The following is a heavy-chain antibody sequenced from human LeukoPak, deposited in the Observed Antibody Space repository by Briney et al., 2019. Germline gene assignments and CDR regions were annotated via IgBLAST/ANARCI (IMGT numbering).Heavy chain of an antibody. V-gene: IGHV4-39*01. Sequence: PGGSLRLSCAASGFTFSSYAMSWVRQPPGKGLDWVASVYSSGSTYYNPSLKSRVTISVDTSKNQFSLKLTSVTAADTAVYYCAGCGGDCYTYYYGMNVWGQGTTVIVSS. J-gene: IGHJ6*02. CDR1: GFTFSSYA. CDR3: AGCGGDCYTYYYGMNV. D-gene: IGHD2-21*02. CDR2: VYSSGST.